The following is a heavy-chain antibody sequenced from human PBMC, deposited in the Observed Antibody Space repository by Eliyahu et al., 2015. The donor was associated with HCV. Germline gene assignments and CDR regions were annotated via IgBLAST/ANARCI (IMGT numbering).Heavy chain of an antibody. CDR1: GFTFSXYA. CDR2: ISGSGGST. D-gene: IGHD3-3*01. V-gene: IGHV3-23*01. J-gene: IGHJ5*02. Sequence: EVQLLESGGGLVQPGGSLRLSCAASGFTFSXYAXSWVRQAPGKGLGGVSAISGSGGSTYYADSVKGRFTISRDNSKNTLYLQMNSLRAEDTAVYYCAKDGDPYYDFWSGYYLGIDPWGQGTLVTVSS. CDR3: AKDGDPYYDFWSGYYLGIDP.